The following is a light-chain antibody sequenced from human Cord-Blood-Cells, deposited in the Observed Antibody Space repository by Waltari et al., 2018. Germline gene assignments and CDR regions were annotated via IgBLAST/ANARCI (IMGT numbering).Light chain of an antibody. Sequence: EIVLTQSPATLSLSPGERATLSRRASQSVRSYLAWYQQKPGQAPRLRIYDASNRATGIPARFSGSGSGTDFTLTISSLEPEDFAVYYCQQRSNWWTFGQGTKVEIK. V-gene: IGKV3-11*01. CDR1: QSVRSY. CDR2: DAS. J-gene: IGKJ1*01. CDR3: QQRSNWWT.